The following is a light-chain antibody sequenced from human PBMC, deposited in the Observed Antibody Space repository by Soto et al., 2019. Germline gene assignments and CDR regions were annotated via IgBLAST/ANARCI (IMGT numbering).Light chain of an antibody. Sequence: EIVLTQSPGTLSLSPGERATLSCRASQSVSSSYLAWYQQKPGQAPRLLIYGASSRATGIPDRFSGSGSGTHFALTISRLEPADFAVYYCQQYGSSTWTFGQGTKVEI. CDR3: QQYGSSTWT. V-gene: IGKV3-20*01. CDR2: GAS. CDR1: QSVSSSY. J-gene: IGKJ1*01.